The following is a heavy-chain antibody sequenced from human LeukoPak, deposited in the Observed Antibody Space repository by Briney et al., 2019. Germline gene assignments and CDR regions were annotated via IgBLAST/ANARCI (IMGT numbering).Heavy chain of an antibody. CDR2: ISAYNGNT. CDR1: GYTFTSYG. Sequence: GASVKVSCKASGYTFTSYGISWVRQAPGQGLEWMGWISAYNGNTNYAQKLQGRVTMTTGTSTSTAYMELRSLRSDDTAVYYCARDSYDSSGYYYFPFDYWGQGTLVTVSS. J-gene: IGHJ4*02. V-gene: IGHV1-18*01. CDR3: ARDSYDSSGYYYFPFDY. D-gene: IGHD3-22*01.